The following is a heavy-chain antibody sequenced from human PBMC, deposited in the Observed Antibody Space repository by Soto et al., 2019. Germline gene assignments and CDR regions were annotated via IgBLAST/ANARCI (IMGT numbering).Heavy chain of an antibody. V-gene: IGHV4-39*01. CDR2: IYYSRST. CDR3: ASQAGFYYYFGMDV. Sequence: SETLSLTSTVSTGFISSSSYYWGWIRQTPGKGLEWTGSIYYSRSTYKNPTLKRRVPISLDRPKNPFSLKPWSLTAAATAVYNFASQAGFYYYFGMDVWGQGTTVTVS. CDR1: TGFISSSSYY. J-gene: IGHJ6*02. D-gene: IGHD6-19*01.